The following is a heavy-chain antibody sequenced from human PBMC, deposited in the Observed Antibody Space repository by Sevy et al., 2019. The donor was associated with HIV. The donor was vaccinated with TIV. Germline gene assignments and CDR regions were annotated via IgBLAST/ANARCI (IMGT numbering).Heavy chain of an antibody. CDR2: IRGDGSDK. CDR3: AHETFGRFES. D-gene: IGHD3-16*01. CDR1: GFSFSTNW. V-gene: IGHV3-7*01. Sequence: GGSLRLSCAASGFSFSTNWMNWVRQAPGKGLEWVANIRGDGSDKYYVDSVEGRFTISRDNAKNLLFLQMNSLRVEVTAVYYCAHETFGRFESWGQGTLVTVSS. J-gene: IGHJ4*02.